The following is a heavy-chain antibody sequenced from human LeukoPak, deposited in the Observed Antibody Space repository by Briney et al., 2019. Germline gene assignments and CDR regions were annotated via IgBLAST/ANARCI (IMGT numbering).Heavy chain of an antibody. Sequence: ASVKVSCKASGYTFTSYGISWVRQAPGQGLEWMGWINTKTGTPTYAQGFTGRFVFSLDMSVSTAYLQISSLKTTDTAVYYCARRSPTADAFDIWGQGTLVTVSS. CDR1: GYTFTSYG. CDR3: ARRSPTADAFDI. CDR2: INTKTGTP. D-gene: IGHD4-11*01. V-gene: IGHV7-4-1*02. J-gene: IGHJ3*02.